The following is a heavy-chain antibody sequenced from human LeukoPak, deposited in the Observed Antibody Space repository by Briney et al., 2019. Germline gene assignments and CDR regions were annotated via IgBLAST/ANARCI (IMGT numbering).Heavy chain of an antibody. D-gene: IGHD2-2*01. CDR1: GGSISSYY. CDR2: IFYSANT. V-gene: IGHV4-59*08. Sequence: SETLSLTCTVSGGSISSYYWNWIRQPPGKGLEWIGYIFYSANTNYNPSLKSRVTISVDTSKNQFSLKLSSVTAADTAVYYCASTQYQLLRNFDYWGQGTLVTVSS. CDR3: ASTQYQLLRNFDY. J-gene: IGHJ4*02.